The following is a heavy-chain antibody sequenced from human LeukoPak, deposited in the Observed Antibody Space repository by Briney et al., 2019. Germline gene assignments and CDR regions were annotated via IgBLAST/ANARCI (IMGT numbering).Heavy chain of an antibody. Sequence: SETLSLTCAVYGGSFSGYYWSWIRQPPGKGLEWIGEINHSGSTNYNPSLKSRVTISVDTSKNQFSLKLSSVTAADTAVYYCARGSITIFGVVIIRYYFDYWGQGTLVTVSS. J-gene: IGHJ4*02. D-gene: IGHD3-3*01. CDR3: ARGSITIFGVVIIRYYFDY. CDR2: INHSGST. CDR1: GGSFSGYY. V-gene: IGHV4-34*01.